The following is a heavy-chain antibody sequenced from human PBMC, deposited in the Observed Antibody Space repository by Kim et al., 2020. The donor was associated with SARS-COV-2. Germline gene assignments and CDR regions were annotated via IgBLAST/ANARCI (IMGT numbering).Heavy chain of an antibody. J-gene: IGHJ6*02. D-gene: IGHD2-2*01. CDR1: GYSFTSYW. CDR2: IDPSDSYT. CDR3: ARRKVVPAAMRGYYYYYGMDV. V-gene: IGHV5-10-1*01. Sequence: GESLKISCKGSGYSFTSYWISWVRQMPGKGLEWMGRIDPSDSYTNYSPSFQGHVTISADKSISTAYLQWSSLKASDTAMYYCARRKVVPAAMRGYYYYYGMDVWGQGTTVTVSS.